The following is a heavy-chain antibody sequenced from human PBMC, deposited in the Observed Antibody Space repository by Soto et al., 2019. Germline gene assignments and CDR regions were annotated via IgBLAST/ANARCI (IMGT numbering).Heavy chain of an antibody. J-gene: IGHJ4*02. CDR2: ISYDGNNK. CDR1: GFTFSGYA. CDR3: AKAGYPSRRYDSSGYFDS. Sequence: HPGGSLRLSCAASGFTFSGYAMHWVRQAPGKGLEWVAIISYDGNNKYYADSVKGRFTISRDFSRNTLFLQMNSLRLEDAAVYYCAKAGYPSRRYDSSGYFDSWGQGTLVTVSS. D-gene: IGHD3-22*01. V-gene: IGHV3-30*18.